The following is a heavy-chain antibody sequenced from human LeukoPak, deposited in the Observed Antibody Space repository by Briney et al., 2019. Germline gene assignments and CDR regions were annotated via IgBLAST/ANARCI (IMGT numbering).Heavy chain of an antibody. CDR1: GGSINSGDYY. V-gene: IGHV4-30-4*01. CDR3: ARGGYSYGYPWFDP. CDR2: IYYSGST. D-gene: IGHD5-18*01. Sequence: PSETLSLTCTVSGGSINSGDYYWSWIRQPPGKGLEWIAYIYYSGSTYYNPSPKSRLTISVDTSKNQFSLKLSSVTAADTAVYYCARGGYSYGYPWFDPWGQGTLITVSS. J-gene: IGHJ5*02.